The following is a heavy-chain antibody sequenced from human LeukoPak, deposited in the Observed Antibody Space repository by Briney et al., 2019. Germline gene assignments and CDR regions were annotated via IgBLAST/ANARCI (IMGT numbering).Heavy chain of an antibody. J-gene: IGHJ4*02. CDR2: IYPRDGST. CDR1: GYTLTSNY. Sequence: ASVKVSCKASGYTLTSNYIHWVRQAPGQGLEWMGMIYPRDGSTSYAQKFQGRVTVTRDTSTSTVHMELSGLRSEDTVVYYCARDQEGFDYWGQGTLVTVSS. CDR3: ARDQEGFDY. V-gene: IGHV1-46*01.